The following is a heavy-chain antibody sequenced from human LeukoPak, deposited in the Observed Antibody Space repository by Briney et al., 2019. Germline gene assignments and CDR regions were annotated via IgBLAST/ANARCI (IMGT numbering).Heavy chain of an antibody. CDR1: GFIFGSYA. V-gene: IGHV3-30-3*01. D-gene: IGHD5-18*01. CDR2: ISYDGNTK. Sequence: PGRSLRLSCVGSGFIFGSYAMHWVRQAPGKGLEWVADISYDGNTKFYADAVKGRFTISRDNSKKTLYLQMNSLRAEDTAVYYCAKDYTAMVMTLDYWGQGTLVTVSS. J-gene: IGHJ4*02. CDR3: AKDYTAMVMTLDY.